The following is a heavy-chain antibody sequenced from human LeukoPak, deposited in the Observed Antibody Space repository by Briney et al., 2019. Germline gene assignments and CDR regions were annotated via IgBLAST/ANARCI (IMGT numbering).Heavy chain of an antibody. V-gene: IGHV1-46*01. CDR3: AVPGFLEWLSTGNV. D-gene: IGHD3-3*01. J-gene: IGHJ6*04. Sequence: GASVKVSCKASGYTFTAYYMHWVRQAPGQGLEWMGIINPNGGSTSYAQKFQGRVTMTRDTSTSTVYMELSSLRSEDTAVYYCAVPGFLEWLSTGNVWGKGTTVTVSS. CDR1: GYTFTAYY. CDR2: INPNGGST.